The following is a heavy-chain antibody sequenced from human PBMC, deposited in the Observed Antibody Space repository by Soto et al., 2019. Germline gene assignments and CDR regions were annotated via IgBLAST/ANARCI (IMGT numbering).Heavy chain of an antibody. CDR2: ISGTGGST. CDR3: ATEMTSGYYLFDY. J-gene: IGHJ4*02. D-gene: IGHD3-22*01. CDR1: GFTFSSYA. Sequence: GGSLRLSCAASGFTFSSYAMSWVRQTPGKGLEWVSTISGTGGSTYYPDSVKGRFTISRDNSKNTVYLQMNSLRAEDAAVYYCATEMTSGYYLFDYWGQGTLVXVSS. V-gene: IGHV3-23*01.